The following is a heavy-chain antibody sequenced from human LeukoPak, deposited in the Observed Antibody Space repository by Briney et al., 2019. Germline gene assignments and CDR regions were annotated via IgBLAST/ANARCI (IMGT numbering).Heavy chain of an antibody. J-gene: IGHJ4*02. D-gene: IGHD6-19*01. CDR2: INPNSGGT. Sequence: ASVKVSCKASGYTFTGYYMHWVRQAPGQGLEWMGWINPNSGGTNYAQKFQGRVTMTRDTSISTAYMELSRLRSDDTAVYYCARGLSAVAGIGCYWGQGTLVTVSS. CDR1: GYTFTGYY. V-gene: IGHV1-2*02. CDR3: ARGLSAVAGIGCY.